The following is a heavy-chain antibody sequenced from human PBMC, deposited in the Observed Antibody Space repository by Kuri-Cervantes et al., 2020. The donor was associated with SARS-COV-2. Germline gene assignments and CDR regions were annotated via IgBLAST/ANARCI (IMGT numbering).Heavy chain of an antibody. J-gene: IGHJ6*03. Sequence: GGSLRLSCAASGFTFSSYGMHWVRQAPGKGLEWVAVIWYGGSNKYYADSVKGRFTIPRDNSKNTLYLQMNSLRAEDTAVYYCARDRYYYMDVWGKGTTVTVSS. V-gene: IGHV3-33*08. CDR1: GFTFSSYG. CDR2: IWYGGSNK. CDR3: ARDRYYYMDV.